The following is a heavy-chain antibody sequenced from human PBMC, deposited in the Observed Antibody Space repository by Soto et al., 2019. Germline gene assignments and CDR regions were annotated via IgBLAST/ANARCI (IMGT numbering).Heavy chain of an antibody. Sequence: PGGSLRLSCVASGFTFSSYWMSWVRQAPGKGLEWVANIKHYGSEKYYVDPVKGRFTISRDNAKNSLYLQMNSLRTEDTAVYYCARTTYSDYWGQGTLVTVSS. V-gene: IGHV3-7*01. CDR1: GFTFSSYW. CDR2: IKHYGSEK. CDR3: ARTTYSDY. J-gene: IGHJ4*01.